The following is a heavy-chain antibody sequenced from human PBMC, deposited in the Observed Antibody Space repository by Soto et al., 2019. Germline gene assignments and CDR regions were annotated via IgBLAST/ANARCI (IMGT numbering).Heavy chain of an antibody. CDR2: FYYSENT. Sequence: SETQCVTWSVAEGYSASSSDSWGWIRKPPGKGLEWIATFYYSENTHYNPSLKSRVTISVDTSKNQFSLILTSVTAADTAVYYCARHNGPLYVGYYYDMDVWGQGTTVTVSS. CDR1: EGYSASSSDS. CDR3: ARHNGPLYVGYYYDMDV. V-gene: IGHV4-39*01. J-gene: IGHJ6*02. D-gene: IGHD3-16*01.